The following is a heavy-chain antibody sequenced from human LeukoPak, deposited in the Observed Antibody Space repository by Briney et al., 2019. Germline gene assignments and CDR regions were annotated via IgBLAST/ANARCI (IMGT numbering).Heavy chain of an antibody. V-gene: IGHV1-69*04. D-gene: IGHD6-13*01. CDR2: IIPILGIA. Sequence: GASVKVSCKASGGTFSSYAISWVRQAPGQGLEWTGRIIPILGIANYAQKFQGRVTITADKSTSTAYMELSSLRSEDTAVYYCARMTGYSSSWYDYWGQGTLVTVSS. J-gene: IGHJ4*02. CDR1: GGTFSSYA. CDR3: ARMTGYSSSWYDY.